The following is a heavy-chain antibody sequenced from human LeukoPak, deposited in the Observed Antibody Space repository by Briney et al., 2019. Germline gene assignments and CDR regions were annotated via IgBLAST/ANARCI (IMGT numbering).Heavy chain of an antibody. CDR2: ISWNSGSV. J-gene: IGHJ4*02. V-gene: IGHV3-9*01. CDR1: GFSFDDYA. D-gene: IGHD4-17*01. Sequence: GGSLRLSCAASGFSFDDYAMHWVRQAPGKGLEWVSGISWNSGSVGYADSVKGRFTISRDNAKNSLYLQMNSLRAEDTALYYCLYGEVYDYWGQGTLVTVSS. CDR3: LYGEVYDY.